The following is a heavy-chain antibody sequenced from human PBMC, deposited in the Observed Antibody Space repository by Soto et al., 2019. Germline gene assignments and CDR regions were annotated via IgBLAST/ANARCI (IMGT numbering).Heavy chain of an antibody. D-gene: IGHD3-16*02. CDR1: GGSISSYY. Sequence: PSETLSLTCTVSGGSISSYYWSWIRQPPGKGLEWIGYVYYSGSTNYNPSLKSRVTISVDTSKNQFSLKMSSVTAADTAVYYCARDLRSYPYYYYGMDVWGQGTTVTVS. CDR2: VYYSGST. V-gene: IGHV4-59*01. CDR3: ARDLRSYPYYYYGMDV. J-gene: IGHJ6*02.